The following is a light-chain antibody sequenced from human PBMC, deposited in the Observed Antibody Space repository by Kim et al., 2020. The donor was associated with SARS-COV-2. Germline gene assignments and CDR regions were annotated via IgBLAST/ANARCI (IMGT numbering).Light chain of an antibody. Sequence: SRSAGQTASITCSGDRLGDKYASWYQRKPGQSPVLVIYYDSKRPSGIPERFSGSNSGNTATLTISGTQAMDEADYYCQAWDSSTVVFGGGTQLTVL. V-gene: IGLV3-1*01. CDR1: RLGDKY. CDR2: YDS. CDR3: QAWDSSTVV. J-gene: IGLJ2*01.